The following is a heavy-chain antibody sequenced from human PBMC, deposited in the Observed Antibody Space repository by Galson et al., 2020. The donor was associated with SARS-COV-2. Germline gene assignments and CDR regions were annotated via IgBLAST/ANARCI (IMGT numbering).Heavy chain of an antibody. CDR2: ISWNSHLI. Sequence: TGGSLRLSCAASGFTFPHYAMHWVRQAPGRGLEWVSGISWNSHLIGYADSVKGRFTLSRDNAENSLFLQMNSLRADDTALYYCAKDGDGDYFGNRAFDMWGQGTMVTVSS. J-gene: IGHJ3*02. D-gene: IGHD2-21*01. CDR3: AKDGDGDYFGNRAFDM. CDR1: GFTFPHYA. V-gene: IGHV3-9*01.